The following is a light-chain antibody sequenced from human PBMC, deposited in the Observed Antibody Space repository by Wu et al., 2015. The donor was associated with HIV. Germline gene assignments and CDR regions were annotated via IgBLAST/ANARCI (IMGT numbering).Light chain of an antibody. CDR3: QQYVSSPFA. CDR2: GAS. V-gene: IGKV3-20*01. Sequence: IVLRQSPGTLSLSPGDRAIFSCRASQRISDSYVSWYQQKPGQAPRLLIYGASNRATGVPDRFSGRGFGTDFSLIISSLEPEDFAVYFCQQYVSSPFAFGGGTKVEIK. J-gene: IGKJ4*01. CDR1: QRISDSY.